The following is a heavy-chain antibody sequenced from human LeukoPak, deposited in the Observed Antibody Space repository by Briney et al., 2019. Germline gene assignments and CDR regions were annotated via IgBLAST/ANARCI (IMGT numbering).Heavy chain of an antibody. V-gene: IGHV3-33*08. CDR2: VWYDGSNK. J-gene: IGHJ4*02. Sequence: GGSLRLSCAASGFTFSSYAMSWVRQAPGKGLEWVAIVWYDGSNKYYADSVKGRFTISRDNSKNTMYLQMNSLRAEDTAVYYCARDPTDTVMVTVDYWGQGTLVTVSS. CDR3: ARDPTDTVMVTVDY. CDR1: GFTFSSYA. D-gene: IGHD5-18*01.